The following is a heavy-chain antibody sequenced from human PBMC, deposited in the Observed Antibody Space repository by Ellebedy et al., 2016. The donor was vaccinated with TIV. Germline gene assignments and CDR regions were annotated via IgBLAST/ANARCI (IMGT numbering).Heavy chain of an antibody. V-gene: IGHV1-2*04. CDR2: INPNSGGT. D-gene: IGHD1-26*01. CDR3: ARGLGATPDY. CDR1: GGTFSNYA. J-gene: IGHJ4*02. Sequence: ASVKVSCKASGGTFSNYAVSWVRQAPGQGLEGMGWINPNSGGTNYAQKFQGWVTMTRDTSISTAYMELSRLRSDDTAVYYCARGLGATPDYWGQGTLVTVSS.